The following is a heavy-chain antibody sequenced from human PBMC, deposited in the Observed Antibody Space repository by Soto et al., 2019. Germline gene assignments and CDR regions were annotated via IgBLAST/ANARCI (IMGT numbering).Heavy chain of an antibody. CDR2: IKHDGSET. D-gene: IGHD4-4*01. CDR1: GFTFSSHW. J-gene: IGHJ4*02. Sequence: EVQLVESGGGLVQPGGSLRLSCAASGFTFSSHWMSWVRQAPGKGLEWVANIKHDGSETYYVDSVQGRLTISRDNAKNSLYLQMHSLRAEDTAVYYCARDDYNWAGEYWGQGTLVTVSS. CDR3: ARDDYNWAGEY. V-gene: IGHV3-7*01.